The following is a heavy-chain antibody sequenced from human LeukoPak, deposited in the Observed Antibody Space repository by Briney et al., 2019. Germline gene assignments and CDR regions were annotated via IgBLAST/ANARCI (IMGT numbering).Heavy chain of an antibody. Sequence: GGSLRLSCSASGFTFSTYPIHWVRQAPGKGLEYVTAISSDGKTAYYADSVKGRFTISRDNSKNTVFLQMSSLSAEDSAVYYCARVGSYSSASLGIDYWGQGTLVTVSS. D-gene: IGHD6-6*01. J-gene: IGHJ4*02. CDR3: ARVGSYSSASLGIDY. V-gene: IGHV3-64D*06. CDR1: GFTFSTYP. CDR2: ISSDGKTA.